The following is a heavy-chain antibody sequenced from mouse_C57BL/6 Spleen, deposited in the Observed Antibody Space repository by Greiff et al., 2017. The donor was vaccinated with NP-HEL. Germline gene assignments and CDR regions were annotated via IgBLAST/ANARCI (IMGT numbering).Heavy chain of an antibody. V-gene: IGHV1-5*01. CDR2: IYPGNSDT. J-gene: IGHJ3*01. Sequence: EVQGVESGTVLARPGASVKMSCKTSGYTFTSYWMHWVKQRPGQGLEWIGAIYPGNSDTSYNQKFKGKAKLTAVTSASTAYMELSSLTNEDSAVYYCTSRGGDYDLPWFAYWGQGTLVTVA. D-gene: IGHD2-4*01. CDR3: TSRGGDYDLPWFAY. CDR1: GYTFTSYW.